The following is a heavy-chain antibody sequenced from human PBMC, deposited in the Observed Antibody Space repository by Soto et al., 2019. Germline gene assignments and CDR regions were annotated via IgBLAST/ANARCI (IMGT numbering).Heavy chain of an antibody. CDR1: GFTFNEYA. CDR3: VKGRAPGSYYYYGLDV. Sequence: EVQLVESGGALIQPGRSLRLSCAPSGFTFNEYAMHWVRQPPGKGLEWVSSISWNGDTIGYADPVKGRFVISRDNTKNXLDLQMNGLRSEDTAIYYCVKGRAPGSYYYYGLDVWGQGTTVTVSS. J-gene: IGHJ6*02. D-gene: IGHD3-10*01. V-gene: IGHV3-9*01. CDR2: ISWNGDTI.